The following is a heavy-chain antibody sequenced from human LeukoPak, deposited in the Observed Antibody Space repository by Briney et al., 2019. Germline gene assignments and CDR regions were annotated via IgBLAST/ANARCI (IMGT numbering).Heavy chain of an antibody. CDR1: GFTFSSYA. V-gene: IGHV3-23*01. CDR3: ARTVAGDN. J-gene: IGHJ4*02. D-gene: IGHD6-19*01. Sequence: GGSLRLSCAASGFTFSSYAMSWVRQAPGKGLEWVSAISGSGGSTYFADSVRGRFTISRDNSKNTLYLQMSSLRAEDTAIYYCARTVAGDNWGQGTLVTVSS. CDR2: ISGSGGST.